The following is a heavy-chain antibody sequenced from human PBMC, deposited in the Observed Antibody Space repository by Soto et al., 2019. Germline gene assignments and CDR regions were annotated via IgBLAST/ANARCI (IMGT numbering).Heavy chain of an antibody. CDR3: ARVRHYCSGGSCYSDGYYYYGMDV. Sequence: GGSLRLSCAASGFTFSSYAMHWVRQAPGKGLEWVAVISYDGSNKYYADSVKGRFTISRDNSTNTLYLQMNSLRAEDTAVYYCARVRHYCSGGSCYSDGYYYYGMDVWGQGTTVTVSS. D-gene: IGHD2-15*01. V-gene: IGHV3-30-3*01. J-gene: IGHJ6*02. CDR2: ISYDGSNK. CDR1: GFTFSSYA.